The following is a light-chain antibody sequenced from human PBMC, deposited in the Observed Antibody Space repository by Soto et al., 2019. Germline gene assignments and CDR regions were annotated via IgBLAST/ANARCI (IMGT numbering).Light chain of an antibody. CDR2: DVS. Sequence: QSALTQPRSVSGSPGQSVTISCTGTSSDVGGYNYVSWYQHNPGKAPKLMIFDVSARPSGVPDRFSGSKSANTASLTISGLQAEDEADYYCCSYAGTYTPLFGGGTKLTGL. CDR3: CSYAGTYTPL. V-gene: IGLV2-11*01. CDR1: SSDVGGYNY. J-gene: IGLJ2*01.